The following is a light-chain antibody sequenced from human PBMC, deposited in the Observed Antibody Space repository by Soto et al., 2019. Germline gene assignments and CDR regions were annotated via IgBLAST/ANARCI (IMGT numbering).Light chain of an antibody. CDR1: QGVTSY. V-gene: IGKV1-9*01. CDR3: QQLNSYPIT. J-gene: IGKJ5*01. Sequence: DIHLTQSPSFLSASVGDRVTITCRASQGVTSYLAWYQQKPGNAPKLLIYGATTLQSGVPSRFSGSGFGTDFTLTISSLQPEDFATYYCQQLNSYPITFGKGTRLEIK. CDR2: GAT.